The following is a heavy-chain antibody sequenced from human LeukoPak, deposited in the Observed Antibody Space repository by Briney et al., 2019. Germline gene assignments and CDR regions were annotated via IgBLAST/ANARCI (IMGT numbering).Heavy chain of an antibody. CDR1: GGSISSGGYY. D-gene: IGHD5-24*01. Sequence: SETLSLTCTVSGGSISSGGYYWSWFRQPPGKGLEWIGYIYHSGSTYYNPSLKSRITISVDRSKNQFSLKLSSVTAADTAVYYCARIEMATIYYFDYWGQGTLVTVSS. V-gene: IGHV4-30-2*01. CDR2: IYHSGST. J-gene: IGHJ4*02. CDR3: ARIEMATIYYFDY.